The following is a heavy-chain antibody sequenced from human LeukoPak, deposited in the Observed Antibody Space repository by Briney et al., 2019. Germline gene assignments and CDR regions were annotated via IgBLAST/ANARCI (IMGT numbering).Heavy chain of an antibody. Sequence: GGSPRLSCAVSGITLSNYGMSWVRQAPGKGLEWVAGISGSGGGTYYADSVKGRFTISRDNPKNTLYLQMNSLRAEDTAVYFCAKRGVVIRVILVGFHKEAYYFDSWGQGALVTVSS. CDR3: AKRGVVIRVILVGFHKEAYYFDS. J-gene: IGHJ4*02. D-gene: IGHD3-22*01. CDR2: ISGSGGGT. CDR1: GITLSNYG. V-gene: IGHV3-23*01.